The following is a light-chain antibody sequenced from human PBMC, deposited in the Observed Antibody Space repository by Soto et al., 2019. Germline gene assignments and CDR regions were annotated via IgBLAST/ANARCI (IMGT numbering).Light chain of an antibody. Sequence: AIQMTQSPSSRSASVIDIVSITFLASQGIRNDLGWYQQKPGKAPKLLIYAASSLQSGVPSRFSGSGSGTDFTLTISSLQPEDFATYYCLQDYNYPLTFGPGTKVDIK. CDR2: AAS. J-gene: IGKJ3*01. V-gene: IGKV1-6*01. CDR1: QGIRND. CDR3: LQDYNYPLT.